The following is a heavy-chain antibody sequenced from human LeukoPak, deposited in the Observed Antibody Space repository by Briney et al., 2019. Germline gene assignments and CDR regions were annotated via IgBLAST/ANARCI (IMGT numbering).Heavy chain of an antibody. CDR3: ARVSIAAAGLVLNYYYYYGMDV. D-gene: IGHD6-13*01. Sequence: PGGSLRLSCAASGFTFSSYWMHWVRQAPGKGLVWVSRINSDGSSTSYADSVKGRFTISRDNAKNTLYLQMNSLRAEDTAVYYCARVSIAAAGLVLNYYYYYGMDVWGQGTTVTVSS. V-gene: IGHV3-74*01. CDR2: INSDGSST. J-gene: IGHJ6*02. CDR1: GFTFSSYW.